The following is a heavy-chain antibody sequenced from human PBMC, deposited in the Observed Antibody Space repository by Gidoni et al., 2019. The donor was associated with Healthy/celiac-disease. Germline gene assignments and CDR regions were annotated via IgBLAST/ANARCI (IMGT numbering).Heavy chain of an antibody. CDR3: ARGDIAAPGGVRLPTKYYYYGMDV. CDR1: GFTFSSYW. D-gene: IGHD6-13*01. CDR2: IKQDGSEK. Sequence: EVQLVESGGGLVQPGGSLRLSCAASGFTFSSYWMSWVRQAPGKGLEWVANIKQDGSEKYYVDSVKVLFTISRDNAKNSLYLQMNSLRAEDTAVYYCARGDIAAPGGVRLPTKYYYYGMDVWGQGTTVTVSS. J-gene: IGHJ6*02. V-gene: IGHV3-7*03.